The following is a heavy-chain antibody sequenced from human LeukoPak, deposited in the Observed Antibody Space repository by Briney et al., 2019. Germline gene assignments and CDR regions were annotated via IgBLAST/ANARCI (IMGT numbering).Heavy chain of an antibody. CDR1: GGSISSYY. D-gene: IGHD3-16*01. Sequence: SETLSLTCTVSGGSISSYYWSWIRQPPGKGLEWIGYIYYSGSTNYNPSLKSRVTISVDTSKNQFSLKLSSVSAADTAVYYCARGGVGDYYYYYYYMDVWGKGTTVTVSS. V-gene: IGHV4-59*01. CDR2: IYYSGST. CDR3: ARGGVGDYYYYYYYMDV. J-gene: IGHJ6*03.